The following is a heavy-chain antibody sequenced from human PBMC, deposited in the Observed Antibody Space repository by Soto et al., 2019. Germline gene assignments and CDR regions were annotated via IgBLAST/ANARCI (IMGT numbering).Heavy chain of an antibody. CDR3: AKDTTNAHYCSGGSCYYYYGMDV. CDR1: GFTFDDYA. V-gene: IGHV3-43D*03. J-gene: IGHJ6*02. D-gene: IGHD2-15*01. Sequence: GGSLRLSCAASGFTFDDYAMHWVRQAPGKGLEWVSLISWDDGGTYYADSVKGRFTISRDNSKNSLYLQMNSLRAEDTASYYCAKDTTNAHYCSGGSCYYYYGMDVWGQGTTVTVSS. CDR2: ISWDDGGT.